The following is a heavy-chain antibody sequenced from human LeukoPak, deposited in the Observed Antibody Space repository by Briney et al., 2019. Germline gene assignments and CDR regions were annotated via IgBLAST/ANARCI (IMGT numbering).Heavy chain of an antibody. V-gene: IGHV1-69*06. Sequence: SVKVSCKASGGTFSSYAISWVRQAPGQGLEWMGGIIPIFGTANYAQKFQGRVTITADKSTSTAYMELSSLRSDDTAVYYCARLLWFGESGFDAFDMWGQGTMVTVSS. CDR2: IIPIFGTA. CDR1: GGTFSSYA. J-gene: IGHJ3*02. CDR3: ARLLWFGESGFDAFDM. D-gene: IGHD3-10*01.